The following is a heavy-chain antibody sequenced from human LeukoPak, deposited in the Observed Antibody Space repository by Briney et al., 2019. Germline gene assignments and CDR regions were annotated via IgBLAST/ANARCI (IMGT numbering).Heavy chain of an antibody. V-gene: IGHV3-23*01. CDR3: ARGYASGTYYSDY. CDR2: ISGSGGNT. CDR1: GFTFSDYA. Sequence: GGSLRLSCAASGFTFSDYAMSWVRQAPGKGLEWVSAISGSGGNTYYADSVRGRFTISRDKSKNTLFLQMKSLRAEDTAVYYCARGYASGTYYSDYWGQGTLVTVSS. D-gene: IGHD3-10*01. J-gene: IGHJ4*02.